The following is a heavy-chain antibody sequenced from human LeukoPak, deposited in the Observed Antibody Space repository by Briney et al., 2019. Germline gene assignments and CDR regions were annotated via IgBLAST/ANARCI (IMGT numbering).Heavy chain of an antibody. D-gene: IGHD2-15*01. CDR2: IYYSGST. CDR1: GGSISSYY. J-gene: IGHJ5*02. CDR3: ARESRWSGWFDP. V-gene: IGHV4-59*01. Sequence: SETLSLTCTVSGGSISSYYWSWIRQPPGKGLEWIGYIYYSGSTNYNPPLKSRVTISVDTSKNQFSLKLSSVTAADTAVYFCARESRWSGWFDPWGQGTLVTVSS.